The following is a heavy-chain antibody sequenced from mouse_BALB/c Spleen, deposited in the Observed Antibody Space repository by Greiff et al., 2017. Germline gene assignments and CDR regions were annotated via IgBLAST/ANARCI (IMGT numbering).Heavy chain of an antibody. CDR1: GFAFSSYD. Sequence: EVKLMESGGGLVKPGGSLKLSCAASGFAFSSYDMSWVRQTPEKRLEWVAYISSGGGSTYYPDTVKGRFTISRDNAKNTLYLQMSSLKSEDTAMYYCARHGVITTYYFDYWGQGTTLTVSS. V-gene: IGHV5-12-1*01. CDR3: ARHGVITTYYFDY. D-gene: IGHD1-2*01. CDR2: ISSGGGST. J-gene: IGHJ2*01.